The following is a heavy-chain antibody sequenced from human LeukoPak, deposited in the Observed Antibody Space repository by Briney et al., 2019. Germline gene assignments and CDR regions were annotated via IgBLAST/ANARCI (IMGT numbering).Heavy chain of an antibody. CDR2: INHSGST. V-gene: IGHV4-34*01. CDR1: GGSFSGYY. J-gene: IGHJ4*02. D-gene: IGHD3-22*01. CDR3: ARHQRDSSGYHYFDY. Sequence: PSETLSLTCAVYGGSFSGYYWSWIRQPPGKGLEWIGEINHSGSTNYNPSLKSRVTISVDTSKNQFSLRLSSVTAADTAVYYCARHQRDSSGYHYFDYWGKGTLVTVSS.